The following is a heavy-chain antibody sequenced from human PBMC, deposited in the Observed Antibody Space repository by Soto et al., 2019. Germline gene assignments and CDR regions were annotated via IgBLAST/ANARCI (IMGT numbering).Heavy chain of an antibody. Sequence: QVQLVESGGGVVQPGRSLRLSCAASGFTFSSYGMHWVRQAPGKGLEWVAVISYDGSNKYYADSVKGRFTISRDNSKNTLYLQMNSLRAEDTAVYYCAKDDLGQRGHRDYYYYGMDVWGQGTTVTVSS. V-gene: IGHV3-30*18. J-gene: IGHJ6*02. CDR2: ISYDGSNK. CDR3: AKDDLGQRGHRDYYYYGMDV. D-gene: IGHD6-25*01. CDR1: GFTFSSYG.